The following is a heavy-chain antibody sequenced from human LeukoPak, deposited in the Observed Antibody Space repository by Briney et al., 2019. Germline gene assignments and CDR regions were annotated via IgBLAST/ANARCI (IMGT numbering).Heavy chain of an antibody. J-gene: IGHJ4*02. CDR1: GYSFTSYW. CDR3: ARGGAAAGETYYFDY. CDR2: IYPGDSDT. V-gene: IGHV5-51*01. D-gene: IGHD6-13*01. Sequence: GESLKISCKGSGYSFTSYWIGWARQMPGKGLEWMGIIYPGDSDTRYSPSFQGQVTISADKSISTAYLQWSSLKASDTAMYYCARGGAAAGETYYFDYWGQGTLVTVSS.